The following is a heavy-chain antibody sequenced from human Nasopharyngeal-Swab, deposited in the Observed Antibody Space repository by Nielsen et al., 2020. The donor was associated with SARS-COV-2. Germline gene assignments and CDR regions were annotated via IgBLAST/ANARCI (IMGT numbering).Heavy chain of an antibody. J-gene: IGHJ6*03. CDR3: ARVNNGGGIVPASYSFFMDV. V-gene: IGHV4-34*01. D-gene: IGHD2-2*01. CDR2: ITRSGNT. Sequence: SETLSLTCSLHGVSFSGYHWGWIRQSQGKRLEWIGDITRSGNTNYNPALKSRVIMSVATSKDEFSLKLTSVTAADTAIYFCARVNNGGGIVPASYSFFMDVWGKGTSVAVSS. CDR1: GVSFSGYH.